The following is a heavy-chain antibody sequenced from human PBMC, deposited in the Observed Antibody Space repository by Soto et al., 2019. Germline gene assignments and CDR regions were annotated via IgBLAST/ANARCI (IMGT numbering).Heavy chain of an antibody. J-gene: IGHJ6*02. V-gene: IGHV1-69*01. CDR3: ARSHGSSTSLEIYYYYYYGMDV. D-gene: IGHD2-2*01. CDR2: IIPISGTA. Sequence: QVQLVQSGAEVKKPGSSVKVSCKASGGTFSRYAISWVRQAPGQVLEWMGGIIPISGTANYAQKFQGRVTITADESTSTAYMELSSLRSEDTAVYYCARSHGSSTSLEIYYYYYYGMDVWGQGTTVTVSS. CDR1: GGTFSRYA.